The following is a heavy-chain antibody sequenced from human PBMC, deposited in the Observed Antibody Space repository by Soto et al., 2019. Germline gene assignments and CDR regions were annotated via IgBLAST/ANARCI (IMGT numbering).Heavy chain of an antibody. V-gene: IGHV4-59*08. CDR3: ARHFTIFGAGYYYMDV. J-gene: IGHJ6*03. Sequence: PSETLSLTCTVSGGSISSYYWSWIRQPPGKGLEWIGYIYYSGSTNYNPSLKSRVTISVDTSKNQFSLKLSSVTAADTAVYYCARHFTIFGAGYYYMDVWGKGTTVTVSS. D-gene: IGHD3-3*01. CDR1: GGSISSYY. CDR2: IYYSGST.